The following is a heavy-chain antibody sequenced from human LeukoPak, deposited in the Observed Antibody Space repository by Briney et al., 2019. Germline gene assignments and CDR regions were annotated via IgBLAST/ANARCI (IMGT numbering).Heavy chain of an antibody. V-gene: IGHV3-7*01. Sequence: PGGSLRLSCAASGFTFSTYLMSWVRQAPGKGLEWVAIIKQDGSEEYYVDSVKGRFTISRDNAKNSLYLQMNSLRAEDTAVYYCARGGNMPDYWGQGALVTVSS. CDR2: IKQDGSEE. D-gene: IGHD1/OR15-1a*01. CDR3: ARGGNMPDY. CDR1: GFTFSTYL. J-gene: IGHJ4*02.